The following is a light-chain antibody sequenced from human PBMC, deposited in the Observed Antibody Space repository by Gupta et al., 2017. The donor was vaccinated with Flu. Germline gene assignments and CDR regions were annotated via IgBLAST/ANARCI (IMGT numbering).Light chain of an antibody. CDR3: QSFDSSLSGYV. Sequence: VTISCTGSRSNIGAGFDVHWYQVLPGTAPQLLIYGSDNRPSGVPDRSSGSKSGTSASLAITGLQVEDEAEYFCQSFDSSLSGYVFATGTKVTVV. CDR1: RSNIGAGFD. V-gene: IGLV1-40*01. J-gene: IGLJ1*01. CDR2: GSD.